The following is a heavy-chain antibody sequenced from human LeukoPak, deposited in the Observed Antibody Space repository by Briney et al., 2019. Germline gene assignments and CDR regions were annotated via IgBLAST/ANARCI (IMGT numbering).Heavy chain of an antibody. J-gene: IGHJ5*01. CDR2: MCPSGGRK. V-gene: IGHV3-23*01. CDR1: GFSFSNNT. Sequence: GGSLRLSCAASGFSFSNNTLNWVRQARGRGVDGVAVMCPSGGRKYYTDSVSGGFTSSRDNSKNTLFLQMNSLRAEDSALYYCAKDQDVGGYCTSTSCYFGLCDSWGQGALVTVSS. CDR3: AKDQDVGGYCTSTSCYFGLCDS. D-gene: IGHD2-2*01.